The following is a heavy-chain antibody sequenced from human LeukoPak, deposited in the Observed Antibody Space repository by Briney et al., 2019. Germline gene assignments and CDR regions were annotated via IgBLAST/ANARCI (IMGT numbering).Heavy chain of an antibody. J-gene: IGHJ6*02. Sequence: GGSLRLSCAASGFTFSSYGMHWVRQAPGKGLEWVAVISYDGSNKYYADSVKGRFTISRDNSKNTLYLQMNSLRAEDTAVYYCAKGGPGYSSSWYRWFYGMDVWGQGTTVTVSS. CDR3: AKGGPGYSSSWYRWFYGMDV. V-gene: IGHV3-30*18. CDR2: ISYDGSNK. CDR1: GFTFSSYG. D-gene: IGHD6-13*01.